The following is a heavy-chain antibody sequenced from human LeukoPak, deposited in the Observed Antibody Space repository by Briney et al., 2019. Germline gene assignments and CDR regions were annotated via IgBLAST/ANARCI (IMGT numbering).Heavy chain of an antibody. CDR2: IIPIFGTA. D-gene: IGHD2-2*01. CDR1: GGTFSSYA. Sequence: SVKVSCKASGGTFSSYAISWVRQAPGQGLEWMGGIIPIFGTANYAQKFQGRVTITTDESTSTAYMELRSLRSDDTAVYYCARDNSLVVPAAVVPSVQNDFDYWGQGTLVTVSS. V-gene: IGHV1-69*05. CDR3: ARDNSLVVPAAVVPSVQNDFDY. J-gene: IGHJ4*02.